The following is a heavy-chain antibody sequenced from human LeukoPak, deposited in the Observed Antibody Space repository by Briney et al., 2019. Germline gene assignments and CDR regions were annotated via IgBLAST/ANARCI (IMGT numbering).Heavy chain of an antibody. CDR3: ASDLTVYRGNPLYYFDY. J-gene: IGHJ4*02. D-gene: IGHD4-23*01. Sequence: GGSLRLSCAASGFTFSNAWMSWVRQAPGKGLEWVGRIKSKTDGGTTDYAAPVKGRFTISRDISKNTLYLQMSSLRAEDTAVYFCASDLTVYRGNPLYYFDYWGQGTLVTVSS. V-gene: IGHV3-15*01. CDR1: GFTFSNAW. CDR2: IKSKTDGGTT.